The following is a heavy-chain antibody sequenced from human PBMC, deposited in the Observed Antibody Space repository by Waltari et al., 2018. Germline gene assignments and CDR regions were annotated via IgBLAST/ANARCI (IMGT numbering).Heavy chain of an antibody. J-gene: IGHJ1*01. CDR1: GANIDSTY. CDR2: IFADGTT. D-gene: IGHD2-15*01. V-gene: IGHV3-66*02. Sequence: EVFLQQFGGGLVQPGGSLKLSCVVSGANIDSTYLNWLRQAPGKGLEWISVIFADGTTHYSDSVRGRFVISRDKSENTLYLQMNIVRPDDSSVYYCSRGGHPNSWGQGTLVTVSS. CDR3: SRGGHPNS.